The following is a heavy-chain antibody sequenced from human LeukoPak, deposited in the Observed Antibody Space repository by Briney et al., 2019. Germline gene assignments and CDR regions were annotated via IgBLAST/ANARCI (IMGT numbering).Heavy chain of an antibody. J-gene: IGHJ4*02. CDR3: ARGGDTDPHFDY. Sequence: SETLSLTCAVSGGSISSSNWWSWVRPPPGKGLEWIGEIYHSGSTNYNPSLKSRVTISEDTSKNQFSLKLSSVTAADTAVYYCARGGDTDPHFDYWGQGTLVTVSS. D-gene: IGHD3-16*01. CDR1: GGSISSSNW. CDR2: IYHSGST. V-gene: IGHV4-4*02.